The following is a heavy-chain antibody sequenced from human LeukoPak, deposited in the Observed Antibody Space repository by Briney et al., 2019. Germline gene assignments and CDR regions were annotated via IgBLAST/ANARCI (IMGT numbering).Heavy chain of an antibody. J-gene: IGHJ4*02. CDR2: MNPISGNT. CDR3: ARVLYSAWRTLGY. Sequence: ASVNVSRKASGYTFTSYDINWVRQATGQGLEWMGWMNPISGNTGYAQKFQGRVTMTRNTSISTAYMELSSLRSEDTAVYYCARVLYSAWRTLGYWGQGTLVTVSS. V-gene: IGHV1-8*01. CDR1: GYTFTSYD. D-gene: IGHD2-2*02.